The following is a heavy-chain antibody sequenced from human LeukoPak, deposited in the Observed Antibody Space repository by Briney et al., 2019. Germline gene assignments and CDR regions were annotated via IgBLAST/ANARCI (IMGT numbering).Heavy chain of an antibody. D-gene: IGHD5-24*01. V-gene: IGHV3-66*01. CDR3: ARGDGYNFFDY. Sequence: GGSLRLSCAASGFTVSSNYMSWVRQAPGKGLEWGSVIYSGGSTYYADSVKGRFTISRDNSKNTLYLQMKSLRAEDTAVYYCARGDGYNFFDYWGQGTLVTVSS. J-gene: IGHJ4*02. CDR1: GFTVSSNY. CDR2: IYSGGST.